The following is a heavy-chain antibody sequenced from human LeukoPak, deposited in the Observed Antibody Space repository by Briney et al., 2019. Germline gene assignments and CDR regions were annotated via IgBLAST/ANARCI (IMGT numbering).Heavy chain of an antibody. J-gene: IGHJ3*02. D-gene: IGHD2-21*02. CDR1: GGSFSGYY. CDR3: ARRVVTAIPLPNDAFDI. Sequence: SETLCLTCAVYGGSFSGYYWSWIRQPPGRGLEWIGEINHSGSTNYNPSLKSRVAISVDTSKNQFSLKLSSVTAADTAVYYCARRVVTAIPLPNDAFDIWGQGTMVTVSS. CDR2: INHSGST. V-gene: IGHV4-34*01.